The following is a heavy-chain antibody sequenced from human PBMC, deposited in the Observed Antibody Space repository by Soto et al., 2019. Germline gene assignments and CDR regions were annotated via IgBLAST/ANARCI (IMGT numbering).Heavy chain of an antibody. CDR2: ISGSGGST. CDR3: AKGEEYSGCYYVLYYGMDV. D-gene: IGHD1-26*01. Sequence: PVGSLRLSCAASGFTFSSYAMSWVRQAPGKGLEWVSAISGSGGSTYYADSVKGRFTISRDNSKNTLYLQMNSLRAEDTAVYYCAKGEEYSGCYYVLYYGMDVWGQGTTVTVSS. J-gene: IGHJ6*02. V-gene: IGHV3-23*01. CDR1: GFTFSSYA.